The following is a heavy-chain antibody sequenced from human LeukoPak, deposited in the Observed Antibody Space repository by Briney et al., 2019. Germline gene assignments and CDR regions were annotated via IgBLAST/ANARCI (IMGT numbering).Heavy chain of an antibody. CDR3: AKDQGIAYNWFDP. D-gene: IGHD6-13*01. Sequence: GGSLRLSCTASGFSFSNYGMHWVRQAPGKGLEWVAVISYDGSNKYYADSVKGRFTISRDNSKNTLYLQMNSLRAEDTAVYYCAKDQGIAYNWFDPWGQGTLVTVSS. J-gene: IGHJ5*02. CDR1: GFSFSNYG. V-gene: IGHV3-30*18. CDR2: ISYDGSNK.